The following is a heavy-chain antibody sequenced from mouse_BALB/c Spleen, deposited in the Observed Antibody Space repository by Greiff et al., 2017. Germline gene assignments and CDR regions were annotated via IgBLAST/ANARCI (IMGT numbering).Heavy chain of an antibody. J-gene: IGHJ1*01. V-gene: IGHV1-14*01. D-gene: IGHD2-2*01. CDR3: YGYDVDV. Sequence: VHVKQSGPELVKPGASVKMSCKASGYTFTSYVMHWVKQKPGQGLEWIGYINPYNDGTKYNEKFKGKATLTSDKSSSTAYMELSSLTSEDSAVYYCYGYDVDVWGAGTTVTVSS. CDR2: INPYNDGT. CDR1: GYTFTSYV.